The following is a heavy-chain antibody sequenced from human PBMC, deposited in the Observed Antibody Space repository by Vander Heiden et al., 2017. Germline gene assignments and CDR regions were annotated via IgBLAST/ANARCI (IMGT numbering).Heavy chain of an antibody. Sequence: QVQLVEAGGGVVQPGRSLRLSCAASGFTFSGYGMHWVRQAPGKGLEWVAVIWYDGSNKYYADSVKGRFTISRDNSKNTLYLQMNSLRAEDTAVYYCARPYSDYDNYYYYGMDVWGQGTTVTVSS. CDR3: ARPYSDYDNYYYYGMDV. V-gene: IGHV3-33*01. J-gene: IGHJ6*02. D-gene: IGHD4-17*01. CDR2: IWYDGSNK. CDR1: GFTFSGYG.